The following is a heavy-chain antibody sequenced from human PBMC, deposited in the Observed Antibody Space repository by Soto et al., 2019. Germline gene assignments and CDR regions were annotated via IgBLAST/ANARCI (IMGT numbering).Heavy chain of an antibody. J-gene: IGHJ4*02. CDR1: GFTFSSYA. CDR3: ARDGRGSSPLDY. Sequence: QVQLVESGGGVVQPGRSLRLSCAASGFTFSSYAMHWVRQAPGKGLEWVAVISYDGSNKYYADSVKGRFTISRDNSKNTLYLQMNSLRAEDTAVYYCARDGRGSSPLDYWGQGTLVTVSS. CDR2: ISYDGSNK. V-gene: IGHV3-30-3*01. D-gene: IGHD2-15*01.